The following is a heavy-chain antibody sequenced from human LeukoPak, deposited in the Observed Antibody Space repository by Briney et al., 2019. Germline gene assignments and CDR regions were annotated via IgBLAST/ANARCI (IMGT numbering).Heavy chain of an antibody. V-gene: IGHV3-23*01. CDR3: AKDREVLWFRELLSVFQH. CDR2: ISGPSANT. D-gene: IGHD3-10*01. Sequence: QPGGSLRLSCAASGFTLSAYGMTWVRQAPGMGLEWVSSISGPSANTYYADSVRGRFTISRDNSKNTLYLQVDSLRAEDTAVYYCAKDREVLWFRELLSVFQHWGQGTLVTVSS. J-gene: IGHJ1*01. CDR1: GFTLSAYG.